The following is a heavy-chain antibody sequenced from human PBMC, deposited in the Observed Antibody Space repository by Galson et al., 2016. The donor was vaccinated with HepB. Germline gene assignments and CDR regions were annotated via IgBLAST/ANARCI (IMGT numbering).Heavy chain of an antibody. D-gene: IGHD2-2*01. V-gene: IGHV4-31*03. CDR2: IYYSGST. CDR3: ARGRRVVVPETIRLGWFDP. CDR1: GAPLSSGGYY. Sequence: LSLTCTVSGAPLSSGGYYWTWIRQHPGKGLEWIGYIYYSGSTYYNPSLKSRLMISIDTSKNQFSLTLKSVTAADTAVYYCARGRRVVVPETIRLGWFDPWGQGVLVTVSS. J-gene: IGHJ5*02.